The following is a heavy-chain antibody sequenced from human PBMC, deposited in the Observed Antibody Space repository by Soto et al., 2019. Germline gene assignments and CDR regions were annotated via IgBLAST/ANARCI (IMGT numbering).Heavy chain of an antibody. CDR1: GYTFTGYY. CDR3: ARWYCGSTSCFQPFDY. CDR2: INPNSGGT. J-gene: IGHJ4*02. Sequence: ASVKVSCKASGYTFTGYYIHWVRQAPGQGLEWMGWINPNSGGTNYAQKFQGRVTMTRDTSISTAYMELSRLRSDDTAVFYCARWYCGSTSCFQPFDYWGQGTLVTVSS. D-gene: IGHD2-2*01. V-gene: IGHV1-2*02.